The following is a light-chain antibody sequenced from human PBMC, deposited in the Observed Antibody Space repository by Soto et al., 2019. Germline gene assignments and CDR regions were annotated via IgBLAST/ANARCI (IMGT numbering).Light chain of an antibody. J-gene: IGLJ2*01. CDR1: SSDVGGYDY. Sequence: QSALTQPPSASGSPGQSVTISCTGTSSDVGGYDYVSWYQQQSGKAPKLIIYEVTNRPSGVPDRXSGSKSGNTXSLXVSGLQAEDEADYYCSSYAGSNVIFGAGTKLTVL. V-gene: IGLV2-8*01. CDR2: EVT. CDR3: SSYAGSNVI.